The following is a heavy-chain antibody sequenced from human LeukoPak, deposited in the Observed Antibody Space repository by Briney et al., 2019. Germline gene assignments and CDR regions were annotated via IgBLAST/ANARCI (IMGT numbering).Heavy chain of an antibody. CDR3: ARGSGSYSYEDY. CDR2: ISHSGST. V-gene: IGHV4-34*01. Sequence: PSETLSLACAVYGVSFSGYYWSWIRQPPGTGLEWIGEISHSGSTNYNPSLKSRVTISVDTSKNQFSLKLSSVTAADTAVYYCARGSGSYSYEDYWGQGTLVTVSS. J-gene: IGHJ4*02. CDR1: GVSFSGYY. D-gene: IGHD1-26*01.